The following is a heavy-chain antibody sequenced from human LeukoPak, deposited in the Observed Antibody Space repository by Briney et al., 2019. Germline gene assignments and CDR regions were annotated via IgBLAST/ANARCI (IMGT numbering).Heavy chain of an antibody. CDR2: ISGSGGST. CDR1: GFTSSSYS. V-gene: IGHV3-23*01. J-gene: IGHJ4*02. Sequence: PGGSLRLSCAASGFTSSSYSMNWVRQAPGKGLEWVSAISGSGGSTYYADSVKGRFTISRDNSKNTLYLQMNSLRAEDTAVYYCAKDPGDIEIGWGQGTLVTVSS. D-gene: IGHD2-21*01. CDR3: AKDPGDIEIG.